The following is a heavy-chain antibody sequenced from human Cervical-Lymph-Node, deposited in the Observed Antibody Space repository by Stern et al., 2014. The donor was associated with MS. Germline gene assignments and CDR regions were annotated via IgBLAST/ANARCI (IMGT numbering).Heavy chain of an antibody. V-gene: IGHV1-69*01. CDR1: GGSFSSID. D-gene: IGHD6-13*01. CDR3: ARHQGGIAAN. CDR2: ISPMFGVA. J-gene: IGHJ4*02. Sequence: QVQLVQSGAEVKKPESSVKVSCKASGGSFSSIDINWVRQAPGQRLEWLGGISPMFGVANYAQNFQGRVTFTADESTSTAYMELSSLRSEDTAVYYCARHQGGIAANWGQGTLVIVSS.